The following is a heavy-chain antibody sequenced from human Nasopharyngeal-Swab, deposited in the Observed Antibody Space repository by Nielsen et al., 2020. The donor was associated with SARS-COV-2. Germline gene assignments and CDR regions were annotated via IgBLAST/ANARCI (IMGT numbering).Heavy chain of an antibody. CDR2: INHSGST. J-gene: IGHJ4*02. Sequence: SQTLSLTCAVYGGSFSGYYWSWIRQPPGKGLEWIGEINHSGSTNYNPSLKRRVTISVDTSKNQFSLKLSSVTAADTAVYYCASYCGGDCYAFDYWGQGTLVTVSS. CDR1: GGSFSGYY. D-gene: IGHD2-21*02. CDR3: ASYCGGDCYAFDY. V-gene: IGHV4-34*01.